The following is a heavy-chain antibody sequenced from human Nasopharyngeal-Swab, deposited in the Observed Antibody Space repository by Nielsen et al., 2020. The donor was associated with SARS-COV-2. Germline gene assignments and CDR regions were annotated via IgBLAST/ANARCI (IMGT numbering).Heavy chain of an antibody. D-gene: IGHD2-2*01. J-gene: IGHJ6*03. Sequence: GGSLRLSCAASGLTFSSYSMNWVRQAPGKGLEWVSSISSSSSYIYYADSVKGRFTISRDNAKNSLYLQMNSLRAEDTAVYYCARVGTRATRRGYYYMDVWGKGTTVTVSS. CDR3: ARVGTRATRRGYYYMDV. CDR1: GLTFSSYS. V-gene: IGHV3-21*01. CDR2: ISSSSSYI.